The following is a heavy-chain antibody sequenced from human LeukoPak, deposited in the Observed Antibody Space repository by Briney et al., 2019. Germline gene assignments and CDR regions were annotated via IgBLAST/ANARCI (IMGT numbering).Heavy chain of an antibody. CDR3: AREGGGFWSGYYYGKNYFDY. CDR2: IYHSGST. D-gene: IGHD3-3*01. Sequence: SETLSLTCAVSGGSISSGGYSWSWIRQPPGKGLEWIGYIYHSGSTYYNPSLKSRVTISVDRSKNQFSLKLSSETAADTAVYYCAREGGGFWSGYYYGKNYFDYWGQGTLVTVSS. V-gene: IGHV4-30-2*01. CDR1: GGSISSGGYS. J-gene: IGHJ4*02.